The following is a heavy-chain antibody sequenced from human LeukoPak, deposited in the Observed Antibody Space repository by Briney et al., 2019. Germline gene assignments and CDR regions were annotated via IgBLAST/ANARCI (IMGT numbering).Heavy chain of an antibody. CDR2: IYSGGST. D-gene: IGHD3-10*01. Sequence: GGSLRLSCAASGFTVSSNHMSWVRQAPGKGLEWVSIIYSGGSTYYADSVKGRFTISRDNSKNTLYLQMNSLRAEDTAVYYCARDPVGYGSGSYQHRGQGTLVTVSS. CDR3: ARDPVGYGSGSYQH. V-gene: IGHV3-53*01. J-gene: IGHJ4*02. CDR1: GFTVSSNH.